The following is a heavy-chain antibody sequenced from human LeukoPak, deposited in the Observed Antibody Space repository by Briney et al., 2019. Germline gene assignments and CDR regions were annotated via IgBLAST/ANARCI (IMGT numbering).Heavy chain of an antibody. V-gene: IGHV3-23*01. CDR2: ISGSGDNT. J-gene: IGHJ4*02. Sequence: GGSLRLSCVASGFTFSSYAMSWVRQAPGKGLEWVSAISGSGDNTYYADSVKGRFTISRDNSKNTLFLQMNSLRGEDTALYYCAKGRCGSSGCRDFASWGQGTLVTVSS. D-gene: IGHD1-26*01. CDR3: AKGRCGSSGCRDFAS. CDR1: GFTFSSYA.